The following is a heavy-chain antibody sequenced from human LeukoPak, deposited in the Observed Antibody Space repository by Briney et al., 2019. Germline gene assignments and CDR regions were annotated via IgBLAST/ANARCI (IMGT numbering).Heavy chain of an antibody. Sequence: PGGSLRLSCAVSGFAFSTYAMNLVRQAPGKGLDWVSAISGSGGSTYYADSVKGRFTISRDNSKNTLYLQMNSLRAEDTAVYYCATTGPWSAEYFQHWGQGTLVTVSS. V-gene: IGHV3-23*01. CDR3: ATTGPWSAEYFQH. J-gene: IGHJ1*01. CDR2: ISGSGGST. CDR1: GFAFSTYA. D-gene: IGHD1-14*01.